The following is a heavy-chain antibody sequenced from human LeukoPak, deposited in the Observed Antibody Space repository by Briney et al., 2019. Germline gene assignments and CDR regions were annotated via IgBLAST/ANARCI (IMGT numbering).Heavy chain of an antibody. D-gene: IGHD3-22*01. J-gene: IGHJ4*02. CDR3: ASRNYYDSSGYYYYYFDY. CDR1: GFTFSSYG. V-gene: IGHV3-30*03. Sequence: GGSLRLSCAASGFTFSSYGMHWVRQAPGKGLEWVAVISYDGSNKYYADSVKGRFTISRDNSKNTLYLQMNSLRAEDTAVYYCASRNYYDSSGYYYYYFDYWGQGTLVTVSS. CDR2: ISYDGSNK.